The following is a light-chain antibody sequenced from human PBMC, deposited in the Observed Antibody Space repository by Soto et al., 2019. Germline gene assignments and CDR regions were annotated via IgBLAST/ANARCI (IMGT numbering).Light chain of an antibody. CDR3: QQYNNWPRT. V-gene: IGKV3-15*01. CDR1: QGVSSD. CDR2: GAS. Sequence: EIVMTQSPATLSVSPGERATLSCRAGQGVSSDLAWYQQKPGQAPGLLIYGASSGPPGIPARFSGSGSGTEFTLTISSLQPEDFAVYYCQQYNNWPRTFGQGTKVEIK. J-gene: IGKJ1*01.